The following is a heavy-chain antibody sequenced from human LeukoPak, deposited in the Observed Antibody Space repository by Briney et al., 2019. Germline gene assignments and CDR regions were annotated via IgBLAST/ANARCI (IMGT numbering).Heavy chain of an antibody. CDR2: IYTSGST. V-gene: IGHV4-61*02. Sequence: SETLSLTCTVSGGSISSGGYYWSWIRQLPGKGLEWIGRIYTSGSTNYNPSLKSRVTMSVDTSKNQFSLKLSSVTAADTAVYYCARDHLVPAAPRYFDYWGQGTLVTVSS. J-gene: IGHJ4*02. D-gene: IGHD2-2*01. CDR1: GGSISSGGYY. CDR3: ARDHLVPAAPRYFDY.